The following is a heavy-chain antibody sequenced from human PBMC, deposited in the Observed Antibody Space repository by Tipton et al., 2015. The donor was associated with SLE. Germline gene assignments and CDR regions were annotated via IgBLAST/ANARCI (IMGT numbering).Heavy chain of an antibody. CDR1: GFTFSSYG. V-gene: IGHV3-30*02. CDR3: AKDKGQGGSSWYFDY. D-gene: IGHD6-13*01. Sequence: SGFTFSSYGMHWVRQAPGKGLEWVAFIRYDGSNKYYADSVKGRFTISRDNSKNTLYLQMNSLRAEDTAVYYCAKDKGQGGSSWYFDYWGQGTLVTVSS. J-gene: IGHJ4*02. CDR2: IRYDGSNK.